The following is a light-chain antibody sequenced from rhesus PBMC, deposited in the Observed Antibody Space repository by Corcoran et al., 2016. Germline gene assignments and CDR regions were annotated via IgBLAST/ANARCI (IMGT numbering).Light chain of an antibody. V-gene: IGLV2-32*01. CDR3: CSYTAKYTFI. J-gene: IGLJ1*01. Sequence: QAALTQPRSVSGSPGQSVTISCTGTSGAIGAYNYVSGYQQHPGTAPKLMIYEVTERPSGVSDRFSASKSGNAASLTISGLQAEDEADYYCCSYTAKYTFIFGTGTRLIVL. CDR1: SGAIGAYNY. CDR2: EVT.